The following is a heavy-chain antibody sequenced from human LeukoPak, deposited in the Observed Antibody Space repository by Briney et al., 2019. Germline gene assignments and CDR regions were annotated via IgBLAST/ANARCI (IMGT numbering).Heavy chain of an antibody. V-gene: IGHV4-39*07. Sequence: SETLSLTCTVSGGSISSSSYYWGWIRQPPGKGLEWIGSIYYSGSTYYNPSLKSRVTISVDTSKNQFSLKLSSVTAADTAVYYCARGSTNCCLTYWGQGTLVTVSS. CDR3: ARGSTNCCLTY. CDR1: GGSISSSSYY. D-gene: IGHD2-2*01. J-gene: IGHJ4*02. CDR2: IYYSGST.